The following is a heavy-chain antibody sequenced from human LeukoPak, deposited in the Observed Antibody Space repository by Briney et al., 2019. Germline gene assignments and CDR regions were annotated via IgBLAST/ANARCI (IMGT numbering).Heavy chain of an antibody. D-gene: IGHD7-27*01. CDR2: IIPIFGTA. CDR1: GGTFSSYA. Sequence: SVKVSCKASGGTFSSYAISWVRQAPGQGLEWMGGIIPIFGTANYAQKFQGRVTITTDESTSTAYMELSSLRSEDTAVYYCEVNWGSRSAFDIWGQGTMVTVSS. J-gene: IGHJ3*02. CDR3: EVNWGSRSAFDI. V-gene: IGHV1-69*05.